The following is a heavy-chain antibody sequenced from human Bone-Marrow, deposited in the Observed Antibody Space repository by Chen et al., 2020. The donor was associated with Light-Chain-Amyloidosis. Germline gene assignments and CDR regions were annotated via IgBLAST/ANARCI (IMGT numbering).Heavy chain of an antibody. D-gene: IGHD6-6*01. CDR2: IDSSGTYI. Sequence: GLVKPGGFLRLSCAASGFTFASYTMNWVRQAPGKGLEWVSSIDSSGTYINYADSTRGRFSISRDNAKNSLYLQITSLRAEDTAVYYCARDQVEYKFFYYMDVWGKGTTVTVSS. V-gene: IGHV3-21*06. CDR3: ARDQVEYKFFYYMDV. J-gene: IGHJ6*03. CDR1: GFTFASYT.